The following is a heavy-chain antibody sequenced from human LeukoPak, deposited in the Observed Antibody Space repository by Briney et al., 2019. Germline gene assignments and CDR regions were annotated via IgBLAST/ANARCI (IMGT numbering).Heavy chain of an antibody. Sequence: SETLSLTCTVSGGSISSSSYYWGWIRQPPGKGLEWIGSIYYSGSTYYNPSLKSRVTISVDTSKNQFSLKLSSVTAADTAVYYCARHAPITIFGVVTVFDYWGQGTLVPSPQ. CDR2: IYYSGST. CDR3: ARHAPITIFGVVTVFDY. J-gene: IGHJ4*02. CDR1: GGSISSSSYY. V-gene: IGHV4-39*01. D-gene: IGHD3-3*01.